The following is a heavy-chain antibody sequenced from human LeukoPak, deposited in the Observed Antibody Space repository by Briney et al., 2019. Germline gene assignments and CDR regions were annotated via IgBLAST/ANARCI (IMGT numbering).Heavy chain of an antibody. CDR1: GFTFGDYA. CDR3: AKDVRSDYFDS. V-gene: IGHV3-21*01. J-gene: IGHJ4*02. CDR2: ISSSSTYI. Sequence: GGSLRLSCTTSGFTFGDYAMSWVRQAPGKGLEWVSSISSSSTYIHYADSVKGRFTISRDNANNSLYLQMDSLRAEDTAVYYCAKDVRSDYFDSWGQGTLVTVSS.